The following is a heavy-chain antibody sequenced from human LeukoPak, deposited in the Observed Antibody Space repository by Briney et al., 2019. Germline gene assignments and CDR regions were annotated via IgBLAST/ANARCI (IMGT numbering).Heavy chain of an antibody. J-gene: IGHJ4*02. CDR1: GFTFSSHW. CDR2: IHRDGSST. V-gene: IGHV3-74*01. D-gene: IGHD3-10*01. CDR3: ARARPDGASYCDS. Sequence: GGSLRLSCAASGFTFSSHWMHWVRQLPGKGLGWVSRIHRDGSSTNSADSVKGRFTISRDNAKNTLYLQVNSLRAEDTAIYYCARARPDGASYCDSWGQGILVTVSS.